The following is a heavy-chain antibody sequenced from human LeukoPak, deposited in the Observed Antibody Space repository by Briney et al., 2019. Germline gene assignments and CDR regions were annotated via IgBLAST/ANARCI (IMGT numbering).Heavy chain of an antibody. CDR1: GFTFSSCA. V-gene: IGHV3-23*01. D-gene: IGHD3-9*01. CDR3: AKAIRYYDILTGSLADY. CDR2: ITGSGTNT. J-gene: IGHJ4*02. Sequence: GGSLRLSCAASGFTFSSCAMGWVRQAPGRGLEWVSGITGSGTNTYYADSVKGRFTISRDNSKNTLYLQMNSLRAEDTAVYYCAKAIRYYDILTGSLADYWGQGTLVTVSS.